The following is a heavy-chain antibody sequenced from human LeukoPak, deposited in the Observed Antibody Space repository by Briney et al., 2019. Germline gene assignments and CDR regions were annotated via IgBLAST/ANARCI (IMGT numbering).Heavy chain of an antibody. CDR2: IYYSGST. D-gene: IGHD2/OR15-2a*01. Sequence: SETLSLTCTVSGGSISSYYWSWIRQPPGKGLEWIGYIYYSGSTNYNPSLKSRVTISVDTSKNQFSLKLSSVTAADTAVYYCARHPSRFLGYYDPRFYFDYWGQGTLVTVSS. CDR3: ARHPSRFLGYYDPRFYFDY. CDR1: GGSISSYY. J-gene: IGHJ4*02. V-gene: IGHV4-59*08.